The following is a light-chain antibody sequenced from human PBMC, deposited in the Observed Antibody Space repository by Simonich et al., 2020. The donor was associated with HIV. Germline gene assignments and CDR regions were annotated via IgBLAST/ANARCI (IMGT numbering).Light chain of an antibody. J-gene: IGLJ2*01. CDR2: DVS. Sequence: QSALTQPASVSGSPGQSITISCTGTSSDVGGYKFVSWYPQHPGKAPKLMIYDVSRRPSGVSNRFSGSKSGNTASLTISGLQAEDEADYYCSSYTSSSTWVFGRGTRLTVL. V-gene: IGLV2-14*01. CDR1: SSDVGGYKF. CDR3: SSYTSSSTWV.